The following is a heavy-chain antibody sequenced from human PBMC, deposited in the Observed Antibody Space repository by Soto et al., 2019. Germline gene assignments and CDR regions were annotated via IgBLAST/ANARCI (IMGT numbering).Heavy chain of an antibody. D-gene: IGHD6-13*01. CDR3: ARVYPGIAAAGTNYYYYYYMDV. Sequence: ASVKVSCKASGYTFTSYYMHWVRQAPGQGLEWMGWINPNSGGTNYAQKFQGWVTMTRDTSISTAYMELSRLRSDDTAVYYCARVYPGIAAAGTNYYYYYYMDVWGKGTKVTVSS. J-gene: IGHJ6*03. CDR2: INPNSGGT. CDR1: GYTFTSYY. V-gene: IGHV1-2*04.